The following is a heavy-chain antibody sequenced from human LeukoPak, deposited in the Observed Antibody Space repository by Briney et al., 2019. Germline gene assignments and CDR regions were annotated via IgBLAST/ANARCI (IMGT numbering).Heavy chain of an antibody. CDR1: GFSLSTSGVA. V-gene: IGHV2-5*01. D-gene: IGHD4-17*01. Sequence: SGPTLVNPTQTLTLTCTFSGFSLSTSGVAVGWFRQPPGGALEWLALIYWNDGKYYSPSLKSRLTIAKDTSKNQVVLTMTNMGPVDTATFYCARRRSPSNGDWFDPWGQGTLVTVSS. CDR2: IYWNDGK. CDR3: ARRRSPSNGDWFDP. J-gene: IGHJ5*02.